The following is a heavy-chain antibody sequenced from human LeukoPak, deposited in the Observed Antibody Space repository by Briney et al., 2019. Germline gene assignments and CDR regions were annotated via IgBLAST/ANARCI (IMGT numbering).Heavy chain of an antibody. CDR3: GRGLYGSGRRSLMAH. CDR2: IDQDETEK. Sequence: GGSLRLSCATSGFPFHNYWMTWVRQAPGRGLVWLANIDQDETEKNYVDSVKGRFTISRDNAEKSLYLRMTSLRVEDTAIYYCGRGLYGSGRRSLMAHWGPGTLVTVSS. J-gene: IGHJ4*02. CDR1: GFPFHNYW. V-gene: IGHV3-7*03. D-gene: IGHD3-10*01.